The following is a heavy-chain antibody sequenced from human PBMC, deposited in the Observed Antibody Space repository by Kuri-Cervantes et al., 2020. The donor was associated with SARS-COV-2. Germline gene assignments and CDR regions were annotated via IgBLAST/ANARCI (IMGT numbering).Heavy chain of an antibody. D-gene: IGHD1-7*01. CDR2: MYHSGST. J-gene: IGHJ4*02. CDR3: ARHKLELRLCYFDY. CDR1: GGSISSSSYY. Sequence: GSLRLSCTVSGGSISSSSYYWGWIRQPPGKGLEWIGSMYHSGSTYYNPSLKSRVTISVDTSKNQFSLKLSSVTAADTAVYYCARHKLELRLCYFDYWGQGTLVTVSS. V-gene: IGHV4-39*07.